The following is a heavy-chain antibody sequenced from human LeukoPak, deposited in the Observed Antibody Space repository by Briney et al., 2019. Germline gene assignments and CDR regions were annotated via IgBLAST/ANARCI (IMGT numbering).Heavy chain of an antibody. V-gene: IGHV3-53*01. CDR2: IYSGGST. CDR3: ARDTYYYGSGS. J-gene: IGHJ3*01. D-gene: IGHD3-10*01. CDR1: GFIFSNYA. Sequence: GGSLRLSCAASGFIFSNYAMSWVRQAPGKGLEWVSVIYSGGSTYYADSVKGRFTISRDNSKNTLYLQMNSLRAEDTAVYYCARDTYYYGSGSWGQGTMVTVSS.